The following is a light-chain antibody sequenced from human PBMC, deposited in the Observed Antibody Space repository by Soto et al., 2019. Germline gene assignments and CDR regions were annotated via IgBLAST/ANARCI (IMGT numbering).Light chain of an antibody. J-gene: IGLJ1*01. CDR1: SSNIGSNT. V-gene: IGLV1-44*01. CDR2: SNN. Sequence: QSVLTQPPSASGTPGQRVPISCSGSSSNIGSNTVSWYQQLPQRAPKLLIFSNNQRPSGVPDRFSGSKSGTSASLALSGLPSEYEAEYYCAPWADGLKSYVFGTGTKVTVL. CDR3: APWADGLKSYV.